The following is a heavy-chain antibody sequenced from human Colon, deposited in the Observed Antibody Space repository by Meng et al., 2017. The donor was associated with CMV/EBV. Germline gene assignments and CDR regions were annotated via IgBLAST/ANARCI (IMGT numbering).Heavy chain of an antibody. V-gene: IGHV3-74*01. CDR3: ARETFKGGSYFPDY. D-gene: IGHD1-26*01. CDR1: GFIFSSYW. CDR2: ISSEGSST. J-gene: IGHJ4*02. Sequence: GESLKISCAASGFIFSSYWIHWVRPVPGKGLVWVSRISSEGSSTSYADSVKGRFTISRDNAKNTVYLQMNSLRAEDTGVYYCARETFKGGSYFPDYWGQGTLVTVSS.